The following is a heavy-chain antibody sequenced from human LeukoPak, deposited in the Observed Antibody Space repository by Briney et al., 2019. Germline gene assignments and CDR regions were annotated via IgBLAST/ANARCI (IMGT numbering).Heavy chain of an antibody. V-gene: IGHV3-23*01. CDR2: ISGSGGST. D-gene: IGHD3-9*01. J-gene: IGHJ4*02. CDR1: GFTFSSYA. Sequence: GGSLRLSCAASGFTFSSYAMSWFRQPPGKGLEWVSAISGSGGSTYYADSVKGRFTISRDNSKNTLYLQMNSLRAEDTAVYYCAKGIIPVRYFDWLLYSPYFDYWGQGTLVTVSS. CDR3: AKGIIPVRYFDWLLYSPYFDY.